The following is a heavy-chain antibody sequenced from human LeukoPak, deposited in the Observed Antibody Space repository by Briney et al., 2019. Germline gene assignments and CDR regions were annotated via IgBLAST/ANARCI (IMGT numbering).Heavy chain of an antibody. CDR2: ISYDGSNK. Sequence: PSGGSLRLSCAASGFTFSSYAMHWVRQAPGKGLEWVAVISYDGSNKYYADSVKGRFTISRDNAKNSLYLQANSLRAEDTAVYYCARGRPLLYSSGWSSDYWGQGARVTVSS. CDR1: GFTFSSYA. D-gene: IGHD6-19*01. J-gene: IGHJ4*02. V-gene: IGHV3-30-3*01. CDR3: ARGRPLLYSSGWSSDY.